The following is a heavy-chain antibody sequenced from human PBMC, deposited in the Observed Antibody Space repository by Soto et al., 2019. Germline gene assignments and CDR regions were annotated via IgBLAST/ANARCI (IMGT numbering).Heavy chain of an antibody. CDR3: ARGGWPEDAFDI. J-gene: IGHJ3*02. V-gene: IGHV3-33*01. D-gene: IGHD2-15*01. CDR1: GFTFSSYG. Sequence: GGSLRLSCAASGFTFSSYGMHWVRQAPGKGLEWVAVIWYDGSNKYYADSVKGRFTISRDNSKNTLYLQMNSLRAEDTAVYYCARGGWPEDAFDIWGQGTMVTVSS. CDR2: IWYDGSNK.